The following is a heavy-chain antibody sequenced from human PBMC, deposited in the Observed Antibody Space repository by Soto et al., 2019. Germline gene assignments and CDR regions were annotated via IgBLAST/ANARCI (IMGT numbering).Heavy chain of an antibody. J-gene: IGHJ6*03. CDR2: ISWNSGSI. CDR1: GFTFDDYA. CDR3: AKGGRTEFYYYYMDV. Sequence: GGSLRLSCAASGFTFDDYAMHWVRQAPGKGLEWVSGISWNSGSIGYADSVKGRFTISRDNAKNSLYLQMNSLRAEDTALYYCAKGGRTEFYYYYMDVWGKGTTVTVSS. D-gene: IGHD1-1*01. V-gene: IGHV3-9*01.